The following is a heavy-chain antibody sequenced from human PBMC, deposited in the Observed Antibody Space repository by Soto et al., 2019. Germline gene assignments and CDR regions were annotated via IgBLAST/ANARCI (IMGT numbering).Heavy chain of an antibody. D-gene: IGHD4-17*01. CDR2: IGGYGHTT. V-gene: IGHV3-23*01. CDR3: VKGGPTVSDFDH. J-gene: IGHJ4*02. Sequence: EVQLLESGGGLVQPGGSLRLSCAASGFSFGSYAMPWVRQAPGKGLEWVSSIGGYGHTTHYAEFVQGRFIISRDDSEKTMDQQMNSLRVEDTAVYYCVKGGPTVSDFDHWGQGRLVSVSS. CDR1: GFSFGSYA.